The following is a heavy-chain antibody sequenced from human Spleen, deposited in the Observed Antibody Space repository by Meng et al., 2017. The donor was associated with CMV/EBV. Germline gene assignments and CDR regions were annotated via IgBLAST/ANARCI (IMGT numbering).Heavy chain of an antibody. D-gene: IGHD5-24*01. CDR1: GYTFTSYY. CDR3: ARDFGDGYNLGY. Sequence: CKASGYTFTSYYMHWVRQAPGQGLEWMGIINPSGGSTSYAQKFQGRVTMTRDTSTSTAYMELSRLRSDDTAVYYCARDFGDGYNLGYWGQGTLVTVSS. J-gene: IGHJ4*02. CDR2: INPSGGST. V-gene: IGHV1-46*01.